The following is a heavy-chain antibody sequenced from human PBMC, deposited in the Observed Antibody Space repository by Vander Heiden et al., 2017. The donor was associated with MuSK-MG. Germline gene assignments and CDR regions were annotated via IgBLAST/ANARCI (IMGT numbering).Heavy chain of an antibody. V-gene: IGHV3-33*01. Sequence: HVPLVASRGGVVQPGTSLRLSRSASGFISSVYGLHSVLPVPGKGLEWGAGIGCEGSNQYDVGSVKGRFTMSRDNSNNTMYLQMKRLRVEDTALYDCARDSDYGDYDEDTDAFNLWGQGTLVTVSS. CDR3: ARDSDYGDYDEDTDAFNL. D-gene: IGHD4-17*01. CDR1: GFISSVYG. CDR2: IGCEGSNQ. J-gene: IGHJ3*01.